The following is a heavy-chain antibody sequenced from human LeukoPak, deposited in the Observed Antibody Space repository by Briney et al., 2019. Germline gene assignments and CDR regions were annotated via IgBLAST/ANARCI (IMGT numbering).Heavy chain of an antibody. CDR1: GFTFSGSA. CDR2: IYYDGNGK. D-gene: IGHD6-13*01. V-gene: IGHV3-30*18. CDR3: VKSHSSSWSVLDC. Sequence: GGSLRLSCAASGFTFSGSAIHWVRQAPGKGLEWVAVIYYDGNGKYYGDSVKGRFTISRDLSRNTLYLQMNSLRGEDTAVYYCVKSHSSSWSVLDCWGQGTLVTVSS. J-gene: IGHJ4*02.